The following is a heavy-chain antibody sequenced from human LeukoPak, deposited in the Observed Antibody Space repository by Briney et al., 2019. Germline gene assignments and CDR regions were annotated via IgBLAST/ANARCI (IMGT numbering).Heavy chain of an antibody. D-gene: IGHD5-24*01. CDR2: FDPEDGET. Sequence: ASVKVSCKVSGYTLTELSMHWVRQAPGKGLEWMGGFDPEDGETIYAQKFQGGVTMTEDTSTDTAYMELSSLRSEDTAVYYCATDSKVATISLDYWGQGTLVTVSS. CDR1: GYTLTELS. V-gene: IGHV1-24*01. J-gene: IGHJ4*02. CDR3: ATDSKVATISLDY.